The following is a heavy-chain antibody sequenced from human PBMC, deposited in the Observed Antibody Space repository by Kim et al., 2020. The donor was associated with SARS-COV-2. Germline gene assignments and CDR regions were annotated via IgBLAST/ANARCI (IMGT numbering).Heavy chain of an antibody. CDR1: GFTVSSNY. J-gene: IGHJ4*02. V-gene: IGHV3-66*01. D-gene: IGHD6-19*01. CDR2: IYSGGST. Sequence: GGSLRLSCAASGFTVSSNYMSWVRQAPGKGLEWVSVIYSGGSTYYADSVKGRFTISRDNSKNTLYLQMNSLRAEDTAVYYCARDPHSSGLDPFDYWGQGTLVTVSS. CDR3: ARDPHSSGLDPFDY.